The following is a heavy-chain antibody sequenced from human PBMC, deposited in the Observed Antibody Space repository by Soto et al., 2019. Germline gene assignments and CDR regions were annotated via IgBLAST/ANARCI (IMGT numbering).Heavy chain of an antibody. V-gene: IGHV3-53*01. CDR3: ARHDWLDP. J-gene: IGHJ5*02. Sequence: EVQLVESGGGLIQPRGSLRLSCAASGFSVSVDSMIWVRQAPGKGLEWVSLFYNNGFIHYADSVKGRFTISRDNSKNTLYLQMNSRRAEDTAVYCCARHDWLDPWGQGTRVTVSS. CDR2: FYNNGFI. CDR1: GFSVSVDS.